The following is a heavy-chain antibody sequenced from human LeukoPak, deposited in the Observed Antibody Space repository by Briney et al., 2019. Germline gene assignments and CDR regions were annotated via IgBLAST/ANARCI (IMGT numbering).Heavy chain of an antibody. J-gene: IGHJ4*02. D-gene: IGHD3-3*01. V-gene: IGHV4-34*08. CDR2: VNHRGRT. CDR3: AFRSSIFASQNF. CDR1: GFTFSDYY. Sequence: GSLRLSCAVSGFTFSDYYMSWIRQAPGKGLEWIGEVNHRGRTNYNPSLRSRVTISVDTSKNQFSLRLTSVTAADTAVYYCAFRSSIFASQNFWGQGTLVTVSS.